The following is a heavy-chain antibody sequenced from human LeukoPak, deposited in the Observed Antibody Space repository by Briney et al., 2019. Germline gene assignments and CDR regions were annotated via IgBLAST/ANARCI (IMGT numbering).Heavy chain of an antibody. CDR3: ASHDYGVHFDY. V-gene: IGHV3-7*01. Sequence: GGSLRLSCAASGFTLSRFWMSWVRQAPGKGLEWVANIKQDGSEKYYVDSVKGRFTISRDNAKNSLYLQMNSLRAEDTAVYYCASHDYGVHFDYWGQGTLVTVSS. D-gene: IGHD4-17*01. CDR1: GFTLSRFW. J-gene: IGHJ4*02. CDR2: IKQDGSEK.